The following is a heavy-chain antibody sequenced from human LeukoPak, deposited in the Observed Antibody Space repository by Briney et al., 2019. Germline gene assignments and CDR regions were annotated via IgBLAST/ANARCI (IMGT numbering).Heavy chain of an antibody. D-gene: IGHD3-9*01. Sequence: GGSLRLSCAASGFTFSSYSMNWVRQAPGKGLEWVSYISSSGSTIYYEDSVKGRFTISRDNAKNSLYLQMNSLRAEDTAVYYCARVPFVHFDWLLYVPDAFDIWGQGTMVTVSS. CDR2: ISSSGSTI. J-gene: IGHJ3*02. CDR3: ARVPFVHFDWLLYVPDAFDI. CDR1: GFTFSSYS. V-gene: IGHV3-48*04.